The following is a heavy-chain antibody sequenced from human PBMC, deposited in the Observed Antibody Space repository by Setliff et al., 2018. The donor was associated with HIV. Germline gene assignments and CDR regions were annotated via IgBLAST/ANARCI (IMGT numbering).Heavy chain of an antibody. Sequence: GASVKVSCKASGYIFTGYYIHWVRQAPGQGLEWMGRINPNNGDTNSAQKFQGRVTMTRDTSISTAYMELNRLRSDDTAIYYCARGFATNWLDTWGQGVLVTVSS. CDR2: INPNNGDT. CDR1: GYIFTGYY. J-gene: IGHJ5*02. V-gene: IGHV1-2*06. CDR3: ARGFATNWLDT.